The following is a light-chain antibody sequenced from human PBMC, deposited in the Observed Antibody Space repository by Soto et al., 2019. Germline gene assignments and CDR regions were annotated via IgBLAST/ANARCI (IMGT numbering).Light chain of an antibody. CDR1: SGHSSYD. CDR3: QTWGTGINWV. J-gene: IGLJ3*02. CDR2: LTSDGSH. Sequence: QLVLTQSPSASASLGASVKLTCTLSSGHSSYDIAWHQLLPEKGPRFLMKLTSDGSHSKGDGIPDRFSGSSSGAERYLTISSRQSEDEADYYCQTWGTGINWVFGGGTQLTVL. V-gene: IGLV4-69*01.